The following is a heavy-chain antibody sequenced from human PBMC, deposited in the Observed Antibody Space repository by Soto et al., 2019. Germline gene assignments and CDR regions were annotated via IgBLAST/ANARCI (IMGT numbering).Heavy chain of an antibody. V-gene: IGHV3-21*01. CDR3: SGCSGGACHKNSGMDV. Sequence: EVHLVESGGGLVKPGGSLRLSCAVSGFTFSSCTMNWVRQAPGKGLEWVSSISPSSGHIYYADSVKGRFTISRDNAKKSRCLQRNSLGGEDTAVYYCSGCSGGACHKNSGMDVWGQGTTVTVSS. J-gene: IGHJ6*02. D-gene: IGHD2-15*01. CDR2: ISPSSGHI. CDR1: GFTFSSCT.